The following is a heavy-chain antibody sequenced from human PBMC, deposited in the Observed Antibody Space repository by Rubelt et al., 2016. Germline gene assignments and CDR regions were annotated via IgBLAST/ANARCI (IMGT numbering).Heavy chain of an antibody. D-gene: IGHD3-22*01. CDR1: GGSFSGYY. Sequence: QVQLQQWGAGLLKPSETLSLTCAVYGGSFSGYYWSWIRQPPGKGLEWIGEINHSGSTNYNPSLKSRVTISVDTSKNQFSLKLSSVTAADTAVYYCARSYYYDSSGYNEDYWGQGTLVTVSS. J-gene: IGHJ4*02. CDR3: ARSYYYDSSGYNEDY. CDR2: INHSGST. V-gene: IGHV4-34*01.